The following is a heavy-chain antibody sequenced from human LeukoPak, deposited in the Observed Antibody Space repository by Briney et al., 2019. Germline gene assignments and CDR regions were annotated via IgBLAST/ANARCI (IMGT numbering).Heavy chain of an antibody. CDR1: GGSISSYY. J-gene: IGHJ5*02. CDR3: ARVGRWFRGEVWFDP. Sequence: SETLSLTCTVSGGSISSYYWSWIRQPPEKGLEWSGYIYYSGSTNYTPSLKSRVTISVDTSKNQFSLKLSSVTAADTAAYYCARVGRWFRGEVWFDPWGQGTLVTVSS. V-gene: IGHV4-59*01. D-gene: IGHD3-10*01. CDR2: IYYSGST.